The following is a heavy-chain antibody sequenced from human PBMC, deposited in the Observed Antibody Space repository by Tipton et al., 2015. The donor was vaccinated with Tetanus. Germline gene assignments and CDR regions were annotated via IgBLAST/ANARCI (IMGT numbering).Heavy chain of an antibody. D-gene: IGHD4-11*01. CDR3: ARLASYSNHLDA. J-gene: IGHJ4*02. CDR1: GGSINTGDYY. Sequence: TLSLTCNVSGGSINTGDYYWSWIRQSPGKGLEWIGHVYYSGNSDYNPSLKSRVTLSVDTSNNQFSLKLNSVTAADTAVYYCARLASYSNHLDAWGQGALVTVSS. V-gene: IGHV4-30-4*01. CDR2: VYYSGNS.